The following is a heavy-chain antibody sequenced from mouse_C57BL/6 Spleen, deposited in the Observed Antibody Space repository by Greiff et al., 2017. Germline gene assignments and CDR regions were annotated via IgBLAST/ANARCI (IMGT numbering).Heavy chain of an antibody. D-gene: IGHD1-1*01. Sequence: EVQLQQSGPELVKPGASVKISCKASGYTFTDYYINWVKQSHGKSLEWIGDINPNNGGTSYNQKFKGKATLTVDKSSSTAYMELRSLTSEDSAVYYCARGRLLRGFAYWGQGTLVTVSA. V-gene: IGHV1-26*01. CDR2: INPNNGGT. CDR3: ARGRLLRGFAY. CDR1: GYTFTDYY. J-gene: IGHJ3*01.